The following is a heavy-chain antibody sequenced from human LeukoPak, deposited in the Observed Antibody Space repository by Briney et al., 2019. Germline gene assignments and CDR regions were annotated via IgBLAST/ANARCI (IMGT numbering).Heavy chain of an antibody. D-gene: IGHD3-10*01. CDR3: ARVSIWFGELLLFDY. Sequence: ASVKVSCTASGYTFTSYAMHWVRQAPGQRLEWRGWINAGNGNTKSSQKFQGRVTITRARSASTAHMKLSRLRSEDTAVYYCARVSIWFGELLLFDYWGQGTLVTVSS. CDR2: INAGNGNT. V-gene: IGHV1-3*01. J-gene: IGHJ4*02. CDR1: GYTFTSYA.